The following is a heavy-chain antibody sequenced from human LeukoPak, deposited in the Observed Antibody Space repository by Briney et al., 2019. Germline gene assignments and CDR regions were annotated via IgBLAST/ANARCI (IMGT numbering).Heavy chain of an antibody. Sequence: GGSLRLSCAASGFTFDDYAMHWVRQAPGKGLEWVSLISWDGGSTYYADSVKGRFTISRDNSKNTLYLQMNSLRAEDTAVYYCAKGELGYCSSTSCQPFDYWGQGTLVTVSS. CDR2: ISWDGGST. V-gene: IGHV3-43D*03. CDR1: GFTFDDYA. D-gene: IGHD2-2*01. CDR3: AKGELGYCSSTSCQPFDY. J-gene: IGHJ4*02.